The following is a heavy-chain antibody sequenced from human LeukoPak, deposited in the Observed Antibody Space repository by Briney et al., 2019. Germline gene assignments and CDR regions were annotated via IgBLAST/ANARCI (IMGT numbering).Heavy chain of an antibody. D-gene: IGHD6-13*01. CDR3: ARDGAAAGTGGNWFDP. CDR1: GYSFTSHY. J-gene: IGHJ5*02. V-gene: IGHV1-46*01. CDR2: INPSGGST. Sequence: GASVKVSCKASGYSFTSHYMHWVRQAPGQGLEWMGIINPSGGSTNYAQKFQGRVTMTRDMSTSTVYMELSSLRSEDTAMYYCARDGAAAGTGGNWFDPWGQGTLVTVSS.